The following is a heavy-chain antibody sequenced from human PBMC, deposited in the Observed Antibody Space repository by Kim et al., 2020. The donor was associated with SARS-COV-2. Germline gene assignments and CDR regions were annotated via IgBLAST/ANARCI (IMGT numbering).Heavy chain of an antibody. CDR3: ARRQYYFDY. Sequence: GSTNYNPSLKSRVTISVDKSKNQFSLKLSSVTAADTAVYYCARRQYYFDYWGQGTLVTVSS. CDR2: GST. D-gene: IGHD6-19*01. V-gene: IGHV4-4*02. J-gene: IGHJ4*02.